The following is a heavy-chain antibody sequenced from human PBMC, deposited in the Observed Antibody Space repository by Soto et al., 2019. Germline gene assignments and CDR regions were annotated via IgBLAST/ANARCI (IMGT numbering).Heavy chain of an antibody. J-gene: IGHJ4*02. D-gene: IGHD6-19*01. CDR3: ARVRKSSGWYGVHFDY. V-gene: IGHV4-59*01. CDR1: GGSISSYY. CDR2: IYYSGST. Sequence: PSETLSLTCTVSGGSISSYYWSWIRQPPGKGLEWIGYIYYSGSTNYNPSLKSRVTISVDTSKNQFSLKLSFVTAADTAVYYCARVRKSSGWYGVHFDYWGQGTLVTVSS.